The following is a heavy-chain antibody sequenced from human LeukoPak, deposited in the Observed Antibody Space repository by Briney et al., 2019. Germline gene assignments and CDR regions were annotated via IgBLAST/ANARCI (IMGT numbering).Heavy chain of an antibody. CDR1: GFTFDDYA. CDR3: AKDNQPHVGPTPAFDY. D-gene: IGHD1-26*01. J-gene: IGHJ4*02. V-gene: IGHV3-9*01. CDR2: ISWSSGTI. Sequence: GGSLRLSCAASGFTFDDYAMHWVRQAPGKGLEWISGISWSSGTIYYADSVKGRFSISRGNAKNSLYLQMNSLRTDDTALYYCAKDNQPHVGPTPAFDYWGQGTLATVSS.